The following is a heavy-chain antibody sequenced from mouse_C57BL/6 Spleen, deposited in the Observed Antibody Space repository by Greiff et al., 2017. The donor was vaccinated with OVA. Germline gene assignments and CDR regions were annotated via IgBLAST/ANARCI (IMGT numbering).Heavy chain of an antibody. D-gene: IGHD1-1*01. Sequence: VQLQQPGAELVKPGASVTMSCSASGYTFTSYWITWVKQRPGQGLEWIGDIYPGSGSTNYNAKFKSKATLTVDTSSSTAYLQLSSLTSEDSAVYYLARPYYDGSSYDYYWGQGTTLTVSS. CDR2: IYPGSGST. V-gene: IGHV1-55*01. CDR1: GYTFTSYW. CDR3: ARPYYDGSSYDYY. J-gene: IGHJ2*01.